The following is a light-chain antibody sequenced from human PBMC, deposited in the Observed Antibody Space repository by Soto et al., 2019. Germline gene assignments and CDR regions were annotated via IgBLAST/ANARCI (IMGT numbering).Light chain of an antibody. CDR1: QSVSSSY. CDR2: AAS. J-gene: IGKJ1*01. CDR3: QQYANSPGT. Sequence: EIVLTQSPGTQSLSPGERATLSCRASQSVSSSYLAWYQQKPGQAPRLLIYAASSRATGIPDRFSGSGSGTDFTLTISRLEPEDFAVYSCQQYANSPGTFGQGTKVEIK. V-gene: IGKV3-20*01.